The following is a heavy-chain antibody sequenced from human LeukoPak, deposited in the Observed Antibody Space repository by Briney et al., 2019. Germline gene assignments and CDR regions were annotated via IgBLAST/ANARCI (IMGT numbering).Heavy chain of an antibody. CDR3: ARVGQQLALDY. CDR2: ISSSGSTI. D-gene: IGHD6-13*01. Sequence: PGGSLRLSCAASGFTFSSYEMNWVRQAPGKGLEWVSYISSSGSTIYYADSVKGRFTISRDNAKNSLYLQMNSPRAEDTAVYYCARVGQQLALDYWGQGTLVTVSS. CDR1: GFTFSSYE. V-gene: IGHV3-48*03. J-gene: IGHJ4*02.